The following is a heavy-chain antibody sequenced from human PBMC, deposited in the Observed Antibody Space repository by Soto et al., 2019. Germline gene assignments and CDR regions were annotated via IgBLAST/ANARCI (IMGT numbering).Heavy chain of an antibody. D-gene: IGHD2-15*01. J-gene: IGHJ4*02. CDR1: GGSISSGCYY. V-gene: IGHV4-31*03. CDR3: ATYCSGGSCYLDY. Sequence: QVQLQESGPGLVKPSQTLSLTCTVSGGSISSGCYYWSWILQHPGNGLEWMGYIYYSWSTYYSPSLKSRVTISVDTSKNQFSLKLSSVTAADTAVYYCATYCSGGSCYLDYWGQGTLVTVSS. CDR2: IYYSWST.